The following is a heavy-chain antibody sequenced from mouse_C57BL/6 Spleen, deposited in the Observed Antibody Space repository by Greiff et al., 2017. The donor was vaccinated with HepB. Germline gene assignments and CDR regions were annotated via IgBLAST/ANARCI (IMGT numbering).Heavy chain of an antibody. J-gene: IGHJ3*01. CDR1: GYTFTSYD. V-gene: IGHV1-85*01. CDR2: IYPRDGST. CDR3: ARDLDYYGSRKFAY. D-gene: IGHD1-1*01. Sequence: VQRVESGPELVKPGASVKLSCKASGYTFTSYDINWVKQRPGQGLEWIGWIYPRDGSTKYNEKFKGKATLTVDTSSSTAYMELHSLTSEDSAVYFCARDLDYYGSRKFAYWGQGTLVTVSA.